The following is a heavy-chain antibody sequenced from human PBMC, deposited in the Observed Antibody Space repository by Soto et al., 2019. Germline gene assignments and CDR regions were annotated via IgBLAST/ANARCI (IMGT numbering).Heavy chain of an antibody. D-gene: IGHD4-17*01. V-gene: IGHV3-30-3*01. CDR1: GFTFSSYA. J-gene: IGHJ6*02. Sequence: GGSLRLSCAASGFTFSSYAMHWVRQAPGKGLEWVAVISYDGSNKYYADSVKGRFTISRDNSKNTLYLQMNSLRAEDTAVYYCARDAYGDHPLYYYYGMDVWGQGTTVTVSS. CDR3: ARDAYGDHPLYYYYGMDV. CDR2: ISYDGSNK.